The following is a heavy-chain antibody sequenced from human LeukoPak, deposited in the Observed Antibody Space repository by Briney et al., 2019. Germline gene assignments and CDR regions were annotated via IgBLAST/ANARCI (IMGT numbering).Heavy chain of an antibody. CDR2: IGIRGDT. V-gene: IGHV3-13*01. J-gene: IGHJ4*02. CDR1: GFTFIDYD. D-gene: IGHD6-19*01. CDR3: ARGGIQVSGIDEFGY. Sequence: GGSLRLSCAASGFTFIDYDMHWVPQVIGKGLEWVSAIGIRGDTHYSGSVKGRFTISRENAESSLYLQMNSLRAEDTAVYYCARGGIQVSGIDEFGYWGQGTLVTVSS.